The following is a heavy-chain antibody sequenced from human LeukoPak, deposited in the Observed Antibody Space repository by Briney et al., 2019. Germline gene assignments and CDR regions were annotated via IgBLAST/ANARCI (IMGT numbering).Heavy chain of an antibody. CDR2: IWYDGSNK. CDR3: ARDNGGPDDY. V-gene: IGHV3-33*01. Sequence: GSLRLSCAASGFTFSSYGMHWVRQAPGKGLEWVAVIWYDGSNKYYADSVKGRFTISRDNAKNSLYLQMNSLRAEDTAVYYCARDNGGPDDYWGQGTLVTVSS. CDR1: GFTFSSYG. J-gene: IGHJ4*02. D-gene: IGHD3-16*01.